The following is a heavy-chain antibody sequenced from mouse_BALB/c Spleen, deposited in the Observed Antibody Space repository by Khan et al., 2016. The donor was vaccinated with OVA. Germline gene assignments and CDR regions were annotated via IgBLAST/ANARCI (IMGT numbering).Heavy chain of an antibody. V-gene: IGHV3-2*02. CDR3: ASYEGSYYAMDY. CDR2: ISYSGST. Sequence: EVQLQESGPGLVKPSQSLSLTCTVTGYSITSDYAWNWIRQFPGNKLEWMGYISYSGSTSYNPSLKSRISITRETSKNQFFLQLNSVTTEDTATYDCASYEGSYYAMDYWGQGTAVTVSS. J-gene: IGHJ4*01. D-gene: IGHD1-1*02. CDR1: GYSITSDYA.